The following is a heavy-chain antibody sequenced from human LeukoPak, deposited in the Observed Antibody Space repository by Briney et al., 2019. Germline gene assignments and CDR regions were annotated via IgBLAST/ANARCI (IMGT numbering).Heavy chain of an antibody. CDR1: GGSISSYY. CDR2: IYYSGST. Sequence: SKKLSLTCTVSGGSISSYYWSWIRQPPGKGLEWIGYIYYSGSTNYNPSLKSRVTISVDTSKNQFSLKLSSVTAADTAVYYCARSRWLQLTFDYWGQGTLVTVSS. CDR3: ARSRWLQLTFDY. J-gene: IGHJ4*02. V-gene: IGHV4-59*01. D-gene: IGHD5-24*01.